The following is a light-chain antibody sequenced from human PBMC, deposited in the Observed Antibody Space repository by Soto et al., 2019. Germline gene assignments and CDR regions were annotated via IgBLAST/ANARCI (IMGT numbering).Light chain of an antibody. CDR3: QHANSFPYT. Sequence: DIQMTQSPSSVSASVGGRVTITCRASPGISSWLAWYQQKPGKAPKLLIYAASIMHSGVPPSFSGSGSGTEFTLTISSLQPEDFAPDYCQHANSFPYTFGQGTKLEIK. CDR1: PGISSW. V-gene: IGKV1D-12*01. J-gene: IGKJ2*01. CDR2: AAS.